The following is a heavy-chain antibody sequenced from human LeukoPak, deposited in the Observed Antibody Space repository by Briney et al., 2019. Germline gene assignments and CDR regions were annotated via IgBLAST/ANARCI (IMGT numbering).Heavy chain of an antibody. J-gene: IGHJ3*02. V-gene: IGHV4-59*01. CDR2: IYYSGST. Sequence: PSETLSLTCTVSVGSISSYYWSWIRQPPGKGLEWIGYIYYSGSTNYNPSLKSRVTISVDTSKNQFSLKLSSVTAADTAVYYCARDFGDSSSPDAFDIWGQGTMVTVSS. D-gene: IGHD6-6*01. CDR3: ARDFGDSSSPDAFDI. CDR1: VGSISSYY.